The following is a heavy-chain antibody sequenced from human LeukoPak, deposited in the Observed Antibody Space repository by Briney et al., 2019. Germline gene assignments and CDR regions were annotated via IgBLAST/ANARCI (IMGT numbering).Heavy chain of an antibody. CDR3: ARHAKLRYFDWLSN. CDR2: ISHSGST. J-gene: IGHJ4*02. D-gene: IGHD3-9*01. Sequence: PSETLSLTCAVYGGSFSGYYWSWIRQPPGKWLEWIGEISHSGSTNYNPSLKSRVTISVDTFNNQFSLKLSSVTAADTAVDYCARHAKLRYFDWLSNWGQGTLVTVSS. CDR1: GGSFSGYY. V-gene: IGHV4-34*01.